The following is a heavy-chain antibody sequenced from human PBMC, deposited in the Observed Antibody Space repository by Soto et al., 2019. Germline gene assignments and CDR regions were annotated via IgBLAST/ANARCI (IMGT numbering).Heavy chain of an antibody. V-gene: IGHV3-23*01. D-gene: IGHD6-13*01. CDR2: ISGSGGST. J-gene: IGHJ3*02. CDR3: AKDRGIAAAGPDAFDI. CDR1: GFTFSSYA. Sequence: EVQLLESGGGLVQPGGSLRLSCAASGFTFSSYAMSWVRQAPGKGLEWVSAISGSGGSTYYADSVKGRFTISRDNSKNTLYLQMNSLRAEDTAVYYCAKDRGIAAAGPDAFDIWGQGTMVTVSS.